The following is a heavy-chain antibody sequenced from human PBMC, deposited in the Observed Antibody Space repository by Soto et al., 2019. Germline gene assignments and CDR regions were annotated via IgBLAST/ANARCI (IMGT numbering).Heavy chain of an antibody. Sequence: EVQLVESGGGLVQPGGSLRLSCAASGFTFSSYSMNWVRQAPGKGLEWVSYISSSSSTIYYADSVKGRFTISRDTAKNSLYRQMNSLRDEDTAVYYCARDDVITGTHFDYWGQGTLVTVSS. D-gene: IGHD1-20*01. V-gene: IGHV3-48*02. CDR1: GFTFSSYS. CDR3: ARDDVITGTHFDY. CDR2: ISSSSSTI. J-gene: IGHJ4*02.